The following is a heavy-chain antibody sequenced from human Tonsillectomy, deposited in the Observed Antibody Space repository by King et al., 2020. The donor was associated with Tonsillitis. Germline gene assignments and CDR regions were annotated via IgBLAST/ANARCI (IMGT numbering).Heavy chain of an antibody. D-gene: IGHD3-22*01. Sequence: VQLVESGGGLVQPGGSLRLSCAASGSTFSNYNMNWFRQAPGQGLEWISYISSTSGSIYYADSVKGRFTISRDNARNSLFLQMNSLRAEDTAVYYCARDHYDTSGYPYWGQGTLVTVSS. V-gene: IGHV3-48*04. CDR3: ARDHYDTSGYPY. J-gene: IGHJ4*02. CDR1: GSTFSNYN. CDR2: ISSTSGSI.